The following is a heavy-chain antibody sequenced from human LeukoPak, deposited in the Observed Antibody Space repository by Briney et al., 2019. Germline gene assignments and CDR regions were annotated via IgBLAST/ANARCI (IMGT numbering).Heavy chain of an antibody. D-gene: IGHD4-23*01. Sequence: ASVKVSCKASGYAFSNYGLAWLRRAPGQGLQWLGWISTFNGNTNHARILQDRVTMTTDTSTNTAYLELRSLRSDDTAVYYCARRHLIGNGYFGHWGQGTLVTVSS. V-gene: IGHV1-18*01. CDR2: ISTFNGNT. CDR1: GYAFSNYG. J-gene: IGHJ4*02. CDR3: ARRHLIGNGYFGH.